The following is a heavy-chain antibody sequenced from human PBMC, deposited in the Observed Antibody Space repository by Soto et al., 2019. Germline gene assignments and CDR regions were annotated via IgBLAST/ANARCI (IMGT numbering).Heavy chain of an antibody. CDR1: GFTFSSYC. Sequence: GGSLRRSCAASGFTFSSYCMHWVRQAPGKGLVWVSRINSDGSITSYADSVKGLFNISRDNAKNTLYLKKNSLRAEDTAVYYCARVLYFDFWSGYLTWYYYMDVWGKGTTVTVSS. D-gene: IGHD3-3*01. CDR3: ARVLYFDFWSGYLTWYYYMDV. J-gene: IGHJ6*03. V-gene: IGHV3-74*01. CDR2: INSDGSIT.